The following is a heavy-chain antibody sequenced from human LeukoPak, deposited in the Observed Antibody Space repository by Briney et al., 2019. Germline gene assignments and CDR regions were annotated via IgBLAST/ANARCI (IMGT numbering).Heavy chain of an antibody. Sequence: PSETLSFTCTVSGGSISGHYWTWARQPPGEGLEWIGQIHYSGKADYNPSLRSRITISVDTSKNQMSLKVTSVTAADTAVYYCARFGVDYDMDVWGQGTTVTVS. CDR3: ARFGVDYDMDV. CDR1: GGSISGHY. CDR2: IHYSGKA. J-gene: IGHJ6*02. V-gene: IGHV4-59*11. D-gene: IGHD3-16*01.